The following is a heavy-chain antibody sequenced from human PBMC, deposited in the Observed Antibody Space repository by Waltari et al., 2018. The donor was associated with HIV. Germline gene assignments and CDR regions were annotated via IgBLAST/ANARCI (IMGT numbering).Heavy chain of an antibody. CDR3: ARMAARTT. J-gene: IGHJ5*02. Sequence: EDQLPVFARDVVLPGGSLGLSCAVPGVSFSSYWMHWVRQVPGKGRVWVSRINSDGSSTSYADSVKGRFTISRDNAKNTLYLQMNSLRAEDTAVYYCARMAARTTWGQGTLVTVSS. CDR1: GVSFSSYW. CDR2: INSDGSST. V-gene: IGHV3-74*01. D-gene: IGHD1-1*01.